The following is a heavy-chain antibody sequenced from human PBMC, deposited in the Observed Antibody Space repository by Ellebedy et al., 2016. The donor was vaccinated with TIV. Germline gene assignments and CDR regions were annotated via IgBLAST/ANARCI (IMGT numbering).Heavy chain of an antibody. CDR1: GYTFINFY. CDR3: ARDQADSRSWYSALGF. Sequence: AASVKVSCKASGYTFINFYIHWARQAPGQGLEWMGIINPSGGNTNYAQKFQGRVSITRDTSTSTVSMQLSNLTSDDTAVYFCARDQADSRSWYSALGFWGQGTLVTVSS. CDR2: INPSGGNT. V-gene: IGHV1-46*01. J-gene: IGHJ4*02. D-gene: IGHD6-13*01.